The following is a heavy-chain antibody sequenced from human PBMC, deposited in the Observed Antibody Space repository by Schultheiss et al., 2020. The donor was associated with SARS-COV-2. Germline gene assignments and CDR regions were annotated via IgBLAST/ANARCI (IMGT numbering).Heavy chain of an antibody. V-gene: IGHV3-53*01. J-gene: IGHJ4*02. CDR1: GFTFSDYY. CDR3: ARGVLGYYFDY. D-gene: IGHD2-21*01. Sequence: GGSLRLSCAASGFTFSDYYMSWIRQAPGKGLEWVSVIHSGGSTYYADSVKGRFTISRDNSKNTLYLQMNSLRAEDTAVYYCARGVLGYYFDYWGQGTLVTVSS. CDR2: IHSGGST.